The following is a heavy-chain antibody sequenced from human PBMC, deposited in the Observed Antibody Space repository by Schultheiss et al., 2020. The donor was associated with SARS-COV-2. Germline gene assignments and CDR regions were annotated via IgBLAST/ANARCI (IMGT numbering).Heavy chain of an antibody. CDR2: IYHSGTT. D-gene: IGHD5-24*01. Sequence: SETLSLTCTVSGDSISGSSFYWGWVRQPPGKGLEWIGEIYHSGTTYYNPSLKSRVTISVDTSKNQFSLKLSSVTAADTAVYYCARHRDGYNAEYFQHWGQGTLVTVSS. V-gene: IGHV4-39*01. J-gene: IGHJ1*01. CDR1: GDSISGSSFY. CDR3: ARHRDGYNAEYFQH.